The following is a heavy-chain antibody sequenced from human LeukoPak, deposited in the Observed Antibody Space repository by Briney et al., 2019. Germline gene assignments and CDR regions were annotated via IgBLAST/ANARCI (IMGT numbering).Heavy chain of an antibody. Sequence: ASVKVSCKASGYRFSENYMHWVRQAPGQGLEWMVWIKPNSGDTKFAQKFQGRVTMTRDTSISTTYMQLSSLRPDDTAVYYCARDGSRYSGNYYYDYWGQGTLVTVSS. CDR3: ARDGSRYSGNYYYDY. D-gene: IGHD1-26*01. CDR2: IKPNSGDT. CDR1: GYRFSENY. V-gene: IGHV1-2*02. J-gene: IGHJ4*02.